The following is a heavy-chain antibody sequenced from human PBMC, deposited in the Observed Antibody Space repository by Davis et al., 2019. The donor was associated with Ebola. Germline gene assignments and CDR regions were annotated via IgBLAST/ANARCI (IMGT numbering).Heavy chain of an antibody. CDR3: ARVAYYYGMDV. J-gene: IGHJ6*02. V-gene: IGHV4-30-2*01. CDR2: IYHSGST. CDR1: GGSISSGGYS. Sequence: SETLSLTCTVSGGSISSGGYSWSWIRQPPGKGLEWIGYIYHSGSTYYNPSLKSRVTISVDRSKNQFSLKLSSVTAADTAVYYCARVAYYYGMDVWGQGTTVTVSS.